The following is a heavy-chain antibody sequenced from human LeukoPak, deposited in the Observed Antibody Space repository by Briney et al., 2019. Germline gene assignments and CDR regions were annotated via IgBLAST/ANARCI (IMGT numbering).Heavy chain of an antibody. J-gene: IGHJ4*02. CDR2: ISWKSGGI. CDR1: GFTFDDYA. V-gene: IGHV3-9*01. Sequence: PGRSLRLSCAASGFTFDDYAMHWVRQAPGKGLEWVSGISWKSGGIVYADSVKGRFTISRDNAKNSLYLKMNSLRAEDTAFYYCAKDTSFDTSGYSLDYWGQGTLVTVSS. D-gene: IGHD3-22*01. CDR3: AKDTSFDTSGYSLDY.